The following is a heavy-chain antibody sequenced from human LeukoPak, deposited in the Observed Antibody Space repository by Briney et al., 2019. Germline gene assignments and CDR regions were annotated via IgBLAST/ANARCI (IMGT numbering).Heavy chain of an antibody. CDR2: INPNSGGT. CDR1: GYTFTGYY. V-gene: IGHV1-2*06. Sequence: ASVKVSCKASGYTFTGYYMHWVRQAPGQGLEWMGRINPNSGGTNYAQKFQGRVTMTRDTSISTAYMELSRLRSDDTAVYYCARDLRGYYYCMDVWGKGTTVTVSS. J-gene: IGHJ6*03. D-gene: IGHD3-10*01. CDR3: ARDLRGYYYCMDV.